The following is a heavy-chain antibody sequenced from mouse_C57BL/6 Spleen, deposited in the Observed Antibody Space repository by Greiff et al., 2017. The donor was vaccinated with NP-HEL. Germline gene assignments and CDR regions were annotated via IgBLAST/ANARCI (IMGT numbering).Heavy chain of an antibody. CDR3: ARTSGYGIDYAMDY. CDR2: IWSGGST. D-gene: IGHD3-2*02. CDR1: GFSLTSYG. V-gene: IGHV2-2*01. Sequence: VKLVESGPGLVQPSQSLSITCAVSGFSLTSYGVHWVRQSPGKGLEWLGVIWSGGSTDYNAAFISRLSISKDNSKSQVFFKMNSLQADDTAIYYCARTSGYGIDYAMDYWGQGTSVTVSS. J-gene: IGHJ4*01.